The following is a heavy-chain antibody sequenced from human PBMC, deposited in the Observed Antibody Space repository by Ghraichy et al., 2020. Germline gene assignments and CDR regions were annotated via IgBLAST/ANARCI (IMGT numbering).Heavy chain of an antibody. V-gene: IGHV4-31*03. CDR3: ARGGHSSSSKKIYYYYYGMDV. D-gene: IGHD6-6*01. CDR2: IYYSGST. CDR1: GGSISSGGYY. J-gene: IGHJ6*02. Sequence: SETLSLTCTVSGGSISSGGYYWSWIRQHPGKGLEWIGYIYYSGSTYYNPSLKSRVTISVDTSKNQFSLKLSSVTAADTAVYYCARGGHSSSSKKIYYYYYGMDVWGQGTTVTVSS.